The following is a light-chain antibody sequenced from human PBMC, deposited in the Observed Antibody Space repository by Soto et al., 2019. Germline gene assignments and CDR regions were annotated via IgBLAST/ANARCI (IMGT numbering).Light chain of an antibody. CDR3: QQYYSTPWT. CDR1: QSVLYSSKNKNY. Sequence: DIVMTQSPDSLAVSLGERATINCKSSQSVLYSSKNKNYLAWYQQKPGQPPKLLIYWASTRASGVPDRFSGSGSGTEFTLTISSLQAEDVAVYYCQQYYSTPWTFGQGTKVEIK. V-gene: IGKV4-1*01. CDR2: WAS. J-gene: IGKJ1*01.